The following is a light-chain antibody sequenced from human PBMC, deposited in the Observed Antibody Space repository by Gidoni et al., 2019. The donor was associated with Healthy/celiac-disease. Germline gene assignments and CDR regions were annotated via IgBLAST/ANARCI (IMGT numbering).Light chain of an antibody. J-gene: IGLJ3*02. Sequence: QSALTQPASVSGSPGRSITISCTGTSSDVGSYNLVSWYQQHPGKAPKLMIYEGSKRPSGVSNRFSGSKSGNTASLTISGLQAEDEADYYCCSYAGSSTWGVFGGGTKLTVL. CDR1: SSDVGSYNL. CDR3: CSYAGSSTWGV. CDR2: EGS. V-gene: IGLV2-23*01.